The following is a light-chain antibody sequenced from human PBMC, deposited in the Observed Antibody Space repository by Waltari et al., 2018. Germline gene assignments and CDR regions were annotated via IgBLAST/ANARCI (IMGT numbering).Light chain of an antibody. V-gene: IGKV1-27*01. CDR3: QQYNNWPLYT. Sequence: DIQMTQSPSSLSASVGDRVTITCRASQDISTSLAWYPQKPGKVPKVLIFAISTLQSGVPSRFSGSGSGTDFTLTISSLQTEDFAVYYCQQYNNWPLYTFGQGTKLEIK. CDR2: AIS. CDR1: QDISTS. J-gene: IGKJ2*01.